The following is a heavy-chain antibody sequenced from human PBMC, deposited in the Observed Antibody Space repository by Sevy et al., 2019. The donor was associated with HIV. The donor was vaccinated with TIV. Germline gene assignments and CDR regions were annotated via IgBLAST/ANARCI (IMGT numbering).Heavy chain of an antibody. CDR3: TSGFLEWFHYYYYGMDV. D-gene: IGHD3-3*01. Sequence: GGFLRLSCAASGFTFSGSAMHWVRQASGKGLEWVGRIRSKANSYATAYAASVKGRFTISRDDSKNTAYLQMNSLKTEDTAVYYCTSGFLEWFHYYYYGMDVWGQGTTVTVSS. J-gene: IGHJ6*02. V-gene: IGHV3-73*01. CDR1: GFTFSGSA. CDR2: IRSKANSYAT.